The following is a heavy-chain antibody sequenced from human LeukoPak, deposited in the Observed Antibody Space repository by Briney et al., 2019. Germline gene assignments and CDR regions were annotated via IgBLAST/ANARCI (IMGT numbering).Heavy chain of an antibody. CDR2: FSGSGGST. CDR3: AKDRLVAAYYGMDV. V-gene: IGHV3-23*01. D-gene: IGHD5-12*01. CDR1: GFTFSSYG. J-gene: IGHJ6*02. Sequence: GESLKISCAASGFTFSSYGMSWVRQAPGKGLEWVSGFSGSGGSTYYADSVKGRFTISRDNAKNTLYLQMNSLRAEDTAVYYCAKDRLVAAYYGMDVWGQGTTVTVSS.